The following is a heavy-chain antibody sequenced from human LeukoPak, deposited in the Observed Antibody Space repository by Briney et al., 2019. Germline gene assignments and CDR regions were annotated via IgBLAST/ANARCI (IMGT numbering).Heavy chain of an antibody. CDR1: GTSISRSGYY. CDR2: TYYSGST. CDR3: ARIISYYDILTGYSPEYYFDY. J-gene: IGHJ4*02. V-gene: IGHV4-30-4*08. D-gene: IGHD3-9*01. Sequence: SETLSLTCTVSGTSISRSGYYWSWIRQHPGKGLECIGFTYYSGSTHYNPSLKSRVTISVDTSKNQFSLKLSSVTAADTAVYYCARIISYYDILTGYSPEYYFDYWGQGTLVTVSS.